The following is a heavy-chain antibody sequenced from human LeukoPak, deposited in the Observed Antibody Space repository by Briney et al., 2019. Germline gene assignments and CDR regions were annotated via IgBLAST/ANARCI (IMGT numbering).Heavy chain of an antibody. V-gene: IGHV3-7*03. J-gene: IGHJ4*02. Sequence: TGGSLRLSCEASGFTFSSYWMSWVRQAPGKGLEWVANIKTDGSEKYYVDSVKGRFTISRDNAKNSLYLQMNSLRAEDTALYYCAKDKEGYCSGGSCYSPAFDYWGQGTLVTVSS. CDR2: IKTDGSEK. D-gene: IGHD2-15*01. CDR3: AKDKEGYCSGGSCYSPAFDY. CDR1: GFTFSSYW.